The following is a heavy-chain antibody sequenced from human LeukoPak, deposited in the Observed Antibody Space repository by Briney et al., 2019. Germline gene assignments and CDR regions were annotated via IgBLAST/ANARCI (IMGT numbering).Heavy chain of an antibody. J-gene: IGHJ6*02. D-gene: IGHD6-13*01. CDR3: ARDEQGSSTSYGMDV. Sequence: VASVKVSCTASGYTFTSYYMHWVRQAPGQGLEWMGIINPSGGSTSYAQKFQGRVTMTRDTSTSTVYMELSSLRSEDTAVYYCARDEQGSSTSYGMDVWGQGTTVTVSS. CDR2: INPSGGST. V-gene: IGHV1-46*01. CDR1: GYTFTSYY.